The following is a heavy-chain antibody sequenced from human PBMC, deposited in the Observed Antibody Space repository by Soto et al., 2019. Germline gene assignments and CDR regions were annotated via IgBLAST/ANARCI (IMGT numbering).Heavy chain of an antibody. CDR3: AKAGAPATNLFDP. D-gene: IGHD6-13*01. Sequence: QVQLVKSGGGVVQPGTSLRLSCAASGFTFSSYGMHWVRQAPGKGLEWVAIVSFDGTIKYYADSVKGRFTISRDKSKNTLYLQMNSLRAEDTAVYYCAKAGAPATNLFDPWCHGTLVTVSS. V-gene: IGHV3-30*18. CDR2: VSFDGTIK. CDR1: GFTFSSYG. J-gene: IGHJ5*02.